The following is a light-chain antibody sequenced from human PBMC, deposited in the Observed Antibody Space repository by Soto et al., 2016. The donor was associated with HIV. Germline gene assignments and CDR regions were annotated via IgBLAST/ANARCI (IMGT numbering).Light chain of an antibody. J-gene: IGKJ2*01. CDR2: KAS. CDR1: QDITTW. V-gene: IGKV1-5*03. CDR3: QQFGNKPYT. Sequence: IQMTQSPSTLSASVGDRVTITCRASQDITTWLAWYQQKPGKPPNLLIYKASNLQNGVPSRFSGSGSGTEFTLSTNSLQPDDFATYYCQQFGNKPYTFGQGTKLEIK.